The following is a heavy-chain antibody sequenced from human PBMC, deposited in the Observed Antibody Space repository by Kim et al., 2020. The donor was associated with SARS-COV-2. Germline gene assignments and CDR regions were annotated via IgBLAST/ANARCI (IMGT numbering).Heavy chain of an antibody. CDR3: VREGYSSSWFWGFDY. D-gene: IGHD6-13*01. Sequence: ADSVKGRFANSRNHAKTTLYLQMNSLRAEDTAVYYCVREGYSSSWFWGFDYWGQGTLVTVSS. V-gene: IGHV3-74*01. J-gene: IGHJ4*02.